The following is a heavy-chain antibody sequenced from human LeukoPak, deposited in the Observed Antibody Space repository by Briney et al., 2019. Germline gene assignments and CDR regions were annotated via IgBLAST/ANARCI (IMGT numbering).Heavy chain of an antibody. D-gene: IGHD2-2*01. CDR3: TSRVVPTDYYYYYMDV. J-gene: IGHJ6*03. V-gene: IGHV1-2*02. Sequence: ASVKVSCKASGYTFTGYYMHWVRQAPGQGLEWMGWINPNSGGTNYAQKFQGRVTMTRDTSISTACMELSRLRSDDTAVYYCTSRVVPTDYYYYYMDVWGKGTTVTVSS. CDR1: GYTFTGYY. CDR2: INPNSGGT.